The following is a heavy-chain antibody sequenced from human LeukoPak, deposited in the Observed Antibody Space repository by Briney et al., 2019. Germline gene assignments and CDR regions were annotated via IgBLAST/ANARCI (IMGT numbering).Heavy chain of an antibody. J-gene: IGHJ4*02. CDR3: ARESDGGASDC. D-gene: IGHD4-23*01. CDR1: GGSLSSYY. Sequence: SETLSLTCTVSGGSLSSYYWSWIRQPAGKGLEWIGRVYTSGSTNYNPSLKSRVTMSIDTSKNQFSLEVSSVTAADTAVYYCARESDGGASDCWGQGTLVTVSS. CDR2: VYTSGST. V-gene: IGHV4-4*07.